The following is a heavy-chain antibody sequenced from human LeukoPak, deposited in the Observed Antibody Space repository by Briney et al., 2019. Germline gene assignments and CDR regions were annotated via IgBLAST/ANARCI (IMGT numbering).Heavy chain of an antibody. V-gene: IGHV4-4*07. J-gene: IGHJ5*02. CDR2: IYTSGST. D-gene: IGHD4-23*01. CDR1: GGSISSYY. CDR3: ARQGTTVVTPTWFDP. Sequence: SETLSLTCTVSGGSISSYYWSWIRQPAGKGLEWIGRIYTSGSTNYNPSLKSRVTISVDTSKNQFSLKLSSVTAADTAVYYCARQGTTVVTPTWFDPWGQGTLVTVSS.